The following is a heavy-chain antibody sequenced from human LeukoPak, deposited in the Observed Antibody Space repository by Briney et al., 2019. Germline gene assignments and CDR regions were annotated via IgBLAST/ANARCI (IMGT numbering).Heavy chain of an antibody. D-gene: IGHD5-18*01. CDR1: GFTVSSNY. V-gene: IGHV3-53*01. J-gene: IGHJ4*02. CDR2: IFPTSREI. CDR3: ATYRQVMLPFES. Sequence: GGSLRLSCAASGFTVSSNYMSWVRQAPGKGLEWVSSIFPTSREIHYADSVRGRFTISRDNSKSTLSLQMNSLRAEDTAIYYCATYRQVMLPFESWGQGTLVTVSS.